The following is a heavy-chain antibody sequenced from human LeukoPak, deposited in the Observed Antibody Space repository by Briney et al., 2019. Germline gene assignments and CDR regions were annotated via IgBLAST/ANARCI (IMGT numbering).Heavy chain of an antibody. J-gene: IGHJ3*02. V-gene: IGHV4-59*08. Sequence: TSETLSLTCTVSGGSISSYYWSWIRQPPGKGLEWIGYIYYSGSTNYNPSPKSRVTISVDTSKNQFSLKLSSVTAADTAVYYCARRSGDSDAFDIWGQGTMVTVSS. CDR3: ARRSGDSDAFDI. CDR1: GGSISSYY. CDR2: IYYSGST. D-gene: IGHD4-17*01.